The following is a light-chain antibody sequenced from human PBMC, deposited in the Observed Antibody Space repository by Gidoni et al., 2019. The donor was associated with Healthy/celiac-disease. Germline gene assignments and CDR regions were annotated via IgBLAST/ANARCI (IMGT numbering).Light chain of an antibody. Sequence: DIQMTQSPSSVGDRVTITCQASQDISNYLNWYQQKPGKAPKLLIYDASNLETGVPSRFSGSGSGTDFTVTISSLQPEDIATYYCQQYDNLPLTFGGGTKVEIK. J-gene: IGKJ4*01. CDR3: QQYDNLPLT. CDR2: DAS. V-gene: IGKV1-33*01. CDR1: QDISNY.